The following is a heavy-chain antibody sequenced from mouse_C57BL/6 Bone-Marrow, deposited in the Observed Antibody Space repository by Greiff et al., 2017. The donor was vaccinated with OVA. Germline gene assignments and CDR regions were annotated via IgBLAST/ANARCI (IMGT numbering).Heavy chain of an antibody. J-gene: IGHJ2*01. CDR3: TRGGGTMITYFDY. CDR1: GFTFSSYA. V-gene: IGHV5-9-1*02. CDR2: ISSGGDYI. Sequence: EVKLVDSGEGLVKPGGSLKLSCAASGFTFSSYAMSWVRQTPEKRLEWVAYISSGGDYIYYADTVKGRFTISRDNARNTLYLQMSSLKSEDTAMYYCTRGGGTMITYFDYWGQGTTLTVSS. D-gene: IGHD2-4*01.